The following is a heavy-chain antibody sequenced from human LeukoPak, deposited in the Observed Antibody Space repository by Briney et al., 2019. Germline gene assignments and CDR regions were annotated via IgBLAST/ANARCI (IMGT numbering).Heavy chain of an antibody. CDR2: IYYSGST. D-gene: IGHD2-15*01. Sequence: SETLSLTCTVSGGSISSYYWSWIRQPPGKGLEWIGYIYYSGSTNYNPSLKSRVTISVDTSKNQFSLKLSSVTAADTAVYYCARVSPVLLLFDYWGQGTLVTVSS. J-gene: IGHJ4*02. CDR1: GGSISSYY. V-gene: IGHV4-59*01. CDR3: ARVSPVLLLFDY.